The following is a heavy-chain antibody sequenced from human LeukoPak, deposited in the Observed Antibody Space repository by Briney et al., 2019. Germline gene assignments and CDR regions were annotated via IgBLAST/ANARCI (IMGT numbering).Heavy chain of an antibody. V-gene: IGHV3-48*03. CDR3: AKGEYQLLPFDY. Sequence: GGSLRLSCAASGFTFSSYEMNWVRQAPGKGLEWVSYISSSGSTIYYADSVKGRFTISRDNSKNTLYLQMNSLRAEDTAVYYCAKGEYQLLPFDYWGQGTLVTVSS. CDR2: ISSSGSTI. CDR1: GFTFSSYE. D-gene: IGHD2-2*01. J-gene: IGHJ4*02.